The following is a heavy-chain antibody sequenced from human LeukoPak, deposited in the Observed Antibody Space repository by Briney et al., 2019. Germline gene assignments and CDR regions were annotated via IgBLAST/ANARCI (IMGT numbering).Heavy chain of an antibody. V-gene: IGHV3-30*04. D-gene: IGHD6-25*01. CDR1: GFTFSSYA. Sequence: GGSLRLSCAASGFTFSSYAMHWVRQAPGKGLEWVAVISYDGSNKYYADSVKGRFTISRDNSKNTLYLQMNSLRAEDTAVYYCARSERNYYYYGMDVWGQGTTVTVSS. J-gene: IGHJ6*02. CDR3: ARSERNYYYYGMDV. CDR2: ISYDGSNK.